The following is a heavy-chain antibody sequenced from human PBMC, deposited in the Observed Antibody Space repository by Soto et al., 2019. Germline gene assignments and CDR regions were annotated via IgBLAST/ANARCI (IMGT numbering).Heavy chain of an antibody. J-gene: IGHJ4*02. Sequence: GGSLTLSCAASSFTFSDDGFCWIRLTPGKGVEWVSTISTGSVNTHYADSIKGRFTISRDDSKNTLYLQTNSLRAEDTAVYYCARDVGGFHQMFDYWGQGTQVTVSS. D-gene: IGHD5-12*01. CDR3: ARDVGGFHQMFDY. V-gene: IGHV3-23*01. CDR1: SFTFSDDG. CDR2: ISTGSVNT.